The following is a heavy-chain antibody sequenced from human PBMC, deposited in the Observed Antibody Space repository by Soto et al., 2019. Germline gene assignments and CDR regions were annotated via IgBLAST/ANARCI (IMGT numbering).Heavy chain of an antibody. J-gene: IGHJ4*02. CDR1: GFTFNSYY. CDR3: VRDWRDGYDHSFNH. D-gene: IGHD5-12*01. CDR2: IKPDGSEK. V-gene: IGHV3-7*03. Sequence: EVQLVESGGGLVQPGGALRLSCAASGFTFNSYYMSWVRQAPGEGLEWVANIKPDGSEKYYVDSVEGRFTISRDNVRNSLYLQMNSLRAEDTAVYYCVRDWRDGYDHSFNHWGQGTPVTVSS.